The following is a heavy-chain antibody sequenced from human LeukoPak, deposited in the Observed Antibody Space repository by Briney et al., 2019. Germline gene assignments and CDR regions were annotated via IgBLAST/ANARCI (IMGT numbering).Heavy chain of an antibody. V-gene: IGHV3-23*01. CDR3: AELGITMIGGV. CDR1: DFSFITYA. J-gene: IGHJ6*04. Sequence: GGSLRLSCAASDFSFITYAMSWVRQAPGKGLEWVSTISGGGDATYYADSVKGRFTISRDNPKNTLYLQMNSLRVEDTAVYYCAELGITMIGGVWGKGTTVTISS. CDR2: ISGGGDAT. D-gene: IGHD3-10*02.